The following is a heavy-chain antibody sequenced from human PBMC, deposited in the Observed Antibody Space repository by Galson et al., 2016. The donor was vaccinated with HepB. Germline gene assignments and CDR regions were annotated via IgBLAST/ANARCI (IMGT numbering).Heavy chain of an antibody. D-gene: IGHD2-15*01. J-gene: IGHJ3*02. Sequence: SETLSLTCAVHGGSFSGYWSWIRQPPGKGLEWIGEINHSGSTNYNPSLKSRVTISVDASKNQISLKLSSMTAADTAVYYCASHCGGGGCYRAFEIWGQGTTVTVSS. V-gene: IGHV4-34*01. CDR3: ASHCGGGGCYRAFEI. CDR1: GGSFSGY. CDR2: INHSGST.